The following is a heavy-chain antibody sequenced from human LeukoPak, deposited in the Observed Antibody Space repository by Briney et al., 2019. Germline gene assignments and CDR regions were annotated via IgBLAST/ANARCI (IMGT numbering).Heavy chain of an antibody. D-gene: IGHD3-10*01. J-gene: IGHJ4*02. CDR2: INHSGSA. Sequence: KPSETLSLTCAVYGGSFRGYYWSWIRQPPGKGLEWIGEINHSGSANYNPSLKSRVTISVDTSKNQFSLKLSSVTPAHTAVYYCARGLRNYYGSGSYFDPFHYWGQATLVTVSS. V-gene: IGHV4-34*01. CDR1: GGSFRGYY. CDR3: ARGLRNYYGSGSYFDPFHY.